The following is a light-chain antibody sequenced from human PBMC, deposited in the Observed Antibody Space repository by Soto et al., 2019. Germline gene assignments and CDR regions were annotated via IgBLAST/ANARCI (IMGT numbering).Light chain of an antibody. V-gene: IGKV1-39*01. CDR3: QQTYTTPQIT. CDR2: GAS. J-gene: IGKJ5*01. CDR1: QSISLY. Sequence: DIQRTQSPSSLSASVGDRVTITCRASQSISLYLNWYQLKPGKAPNLXXYGASYLKSGVPTRFSGSGSGTDFTLTISSLQPEDFAIYYCQQTYTTPQITFGQGTRLEIK.